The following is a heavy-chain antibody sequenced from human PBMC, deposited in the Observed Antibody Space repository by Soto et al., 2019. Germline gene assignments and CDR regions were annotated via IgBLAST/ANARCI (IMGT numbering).Heavy chain of an antibody. J-gene: IGHJ5*02. CDR3: ATRITVFGLLIPPFDP. Sequence: SETLSLTCAVYGGSVNGYYWNWIRQPPGKGLEWIGEINHTGGTHYNPSLKGRVTMSVDTSKNQFSLRLSSVTAADTAIYYCATRITVFGLLIPPFDPWGQGTQVTVSS. V-gene: IGHV4-34*01. CDR2: INHTGGT. D-gene: IGHD3-3*01. CDR1: GGSVNGYY.